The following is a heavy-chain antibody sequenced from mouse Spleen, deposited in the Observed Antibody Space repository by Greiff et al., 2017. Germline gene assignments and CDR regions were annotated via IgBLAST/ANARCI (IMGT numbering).Heavy chain of an antibody. CDR3: TRWGITSRFAY. D-gene: IGHD1-1*01. J-gene: IGHJ3*01. Sequence: QVQLKQSGAELVRPGASVTLSCKASGYTFTDYDMHWVKQTPVHGLEWIGAIDPETGGTAYNQKFKGKAILTADKSSSTAYMELRSLTSEDSAVYYCTRWGITSRFAYWGQGTLVTVSA. V-gene: IGHV1-15*01. CDR1: GYTFTDYD. CDR2: IDPETGGT.